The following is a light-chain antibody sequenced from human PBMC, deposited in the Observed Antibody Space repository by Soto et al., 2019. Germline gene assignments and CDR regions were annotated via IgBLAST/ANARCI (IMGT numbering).Light chain of an antibody. Sequence: QSALTQPPSASGSPGQSVTISCTGTSSDVGVYNYVSWYQQHQGKAPKLMISEVSKRPSGVPDRFSGSKSGNTASLNVSGLQAEDEYDSYCISYAGSNTVVFGGGTKLTVL. CDR1: SSDVGVYNY. CDR3: ISYAGSNTVV. V-gene: IGLV2-8*01. CDR2: EVS. J-gene: IGLJ2*01.